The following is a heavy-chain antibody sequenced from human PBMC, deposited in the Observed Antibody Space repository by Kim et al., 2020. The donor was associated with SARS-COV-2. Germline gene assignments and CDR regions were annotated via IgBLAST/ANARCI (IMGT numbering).Heavy chain of an antibody. Sequence: ASVKVSCKASGYTFTSYGISWVRQAPGQGLEWMGWISAYSGNTDYVQKPQGRVTMTTDTSTTTAYMELRSLRSDDTAMYYCARGPSGSNYYFDYWGQGTLVTVSS. CDR1: GYTFTSYG. CDR2: ISAYSGNT. J-gene: IGHJ4*02. CDR3: ARGPSGSNYYFDY. V-gene: IGHV1-18*01. D-gene: IGHD1-26*01.